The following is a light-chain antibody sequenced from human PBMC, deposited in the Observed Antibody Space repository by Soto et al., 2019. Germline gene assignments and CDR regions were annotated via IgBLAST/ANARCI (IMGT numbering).Light chain of an antibody. CDR2: DAS. Sequence: EVVLTQSPGTLSLSPGERATLSCRASQSVSRTYLAWYQQKPGQAPRLVIYDASNRATGIPARFSGSGSGTDFTLTISSLEPEDFAVYYCQQRSNWPPKYTFGQGTKLEIK. J-gene: IGKJ2*01. V-gene: IGKV3-11*01. CDR1: QSVSRTY. CDR3: QQRSNWPPKYT.